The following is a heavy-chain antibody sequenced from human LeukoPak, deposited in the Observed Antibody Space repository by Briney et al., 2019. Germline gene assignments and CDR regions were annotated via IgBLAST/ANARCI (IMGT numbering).Heavy chain of an antibody. V-gene: IGHV3-11*01. CDR2: ISSRASTI. CDR3: AREWGAYCGGDCYSTAGNWFDP. CDR1: GFTFSNYY. Sequence: GGSLRLSCAASGFTFSNYYMSWIRQAPGKGLEWVSYISSRASTIYYADSVKGRFTISRDNAKNSLYLQMNSLRAEDTAVYYCAREWGAYCGGDCYSTAGNWFDPWGQGTLVTVSS. D-gene: IGHD2-21*02. J-gene: IGHJ5*02.